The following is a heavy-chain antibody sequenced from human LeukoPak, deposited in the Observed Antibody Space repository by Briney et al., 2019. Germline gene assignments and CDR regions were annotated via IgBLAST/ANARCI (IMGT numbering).Heavy chain of an antibody. CDR2: IIPIFGTA. D-gene: IGHD1-26*01. CDR1: GGTFSSYA. CDR3: ASNLSGSYYNWFDP. Sequence: ASVKVSCKASGGTFSSYAISWVRQAPGQGLEWMGGIIPIFGTANYAQKFQGRVTITADEPTSTAYMELSSLRSEDTAVYYCASNLSGSYYNWFDPWGQGTLVTVSS. J-gene: IGHJ5*02. V-gene: IGHV1-69*01.